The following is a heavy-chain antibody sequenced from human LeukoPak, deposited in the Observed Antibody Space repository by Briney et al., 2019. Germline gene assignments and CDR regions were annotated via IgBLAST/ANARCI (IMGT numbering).Heavy chain of an antibody. V-gene: IGHV5-51*01. CDR3: ARLHYYYDSSSYDYRGDYFDY. D-gene: IGHD3-22*01. Sequence: GESLQISCNGSGYXFTNYWISWVRQMPGKGLEWMGIIYPSDSHTRYSPAFQGQVTISADKSISTAYLQWSSLKASDTAIFYCARLHYYYDSSSYDYRGDYFDYWGQGTLVTVSS. CDR1: GYXFTNYW. CDR2: IYPSDSHT. J-gene: IGHJ4*02.